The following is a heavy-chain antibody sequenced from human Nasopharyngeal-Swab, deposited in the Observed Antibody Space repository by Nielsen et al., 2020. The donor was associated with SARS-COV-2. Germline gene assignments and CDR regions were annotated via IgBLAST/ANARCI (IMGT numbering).Heavy chain of an antibody. CDR1: EFTFNTYD. CDR2: ISSSSRTI. CDR3: ARLRYYSSDY. Sequence: GESLKIPCAASEFTFNTYDMNWVRQAPGKGLEWLSYISSSSRTIYYADSVKGRFTISRDNAKNSLYLQMNTLRDEDTAVYYCARLRYYSSDYWGQGTLVTVSS. D-gene: IGHD1-26*01. J-gene: IGHJ4*02. V-gene: IGHV3-48*02.